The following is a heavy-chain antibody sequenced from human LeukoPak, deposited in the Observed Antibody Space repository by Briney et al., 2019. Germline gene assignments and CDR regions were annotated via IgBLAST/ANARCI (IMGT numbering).Heavy chain of an antibody. D-gene: IGHD3-22*01. J-gene: IGHJ4*02. CDR1: GFTFDDYG. V-gene: IGHV3-20*04. CDR3: AREGVSDSSGYYLYYFDY. Sequence: GGSLRLSCAASGFTFDDYGMSWVRQAPGKGLEWVSGINWIGGSTGYADSVKGRFTISRDNAKNSLYLQMNSLRAEDTALYYCAREGVSDSSGYYLYYFDYWGQGTLVTVSS. CDR2: INWIGGST.